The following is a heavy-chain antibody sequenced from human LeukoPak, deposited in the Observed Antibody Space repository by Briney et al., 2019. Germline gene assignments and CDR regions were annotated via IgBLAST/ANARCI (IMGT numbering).Heavy chain of an antibody. V-gene: IGHV3-48*04. CDR3: ARGTTYYGILTSYVSAFDM. CDR2: ITSSDGTI. Sequence: GDSPRLSCAASEFTFSDYTMNWVPQVPGKELKWVSSITSSDGTIYYADSVKVPFALSRDNAKNSLYLQMNSLRAEDAALYYCARGTTYYGILTSYVSAFDMWGQGTMVTVSS. J-gene: IGHJ3*02. D-gene: IGHD3-9*01. CDR1: EFTFSDYT.